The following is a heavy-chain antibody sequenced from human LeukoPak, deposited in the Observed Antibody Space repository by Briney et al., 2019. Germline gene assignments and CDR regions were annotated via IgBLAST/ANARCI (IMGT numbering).Heavy chain of an antibody. V-gene: IGHV1-69*05. CDR2: IIPIFGTA. CDR3: ARNSGSGSSSSFDY. CDR1: GGTFSSYA. D-gene: IGHD6-6*01. J-gene: IGHJ4*02. Sequence: ASVTVSFTASGGTFSSYAISWVRQAPGQGLEWMGGIIPIFGTANYAQKFQGRVTITTDESTSTAYMELSSLRSEDTAVYYCARNSGSGSSSSFDYWGQGTLVTVSS.